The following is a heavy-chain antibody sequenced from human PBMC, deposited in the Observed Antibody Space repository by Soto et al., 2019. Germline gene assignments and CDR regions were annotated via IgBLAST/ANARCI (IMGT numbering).Heavy chain of an antibody. J-gene: IGHJ6*03. D-gene: IGHD5-18*01. CDR2: IIPILGIA. CDR1: GGTFSSYT. V-gene: IGHV1-69*08. Sequence: QVQLVQSGAEVKKPGSSVKVSCKASGGTFSSYTISWVRQAPGQGLEWMGRIIPILGIANYAQKFQGRVTITADKSTSTAYMELSSLRSEDTAVYYCARDEEEYSYGGYYYYYYMDVWGKGTTVTVSS. CDR3: ARDEEEYSYGGYYYYYYMDV.